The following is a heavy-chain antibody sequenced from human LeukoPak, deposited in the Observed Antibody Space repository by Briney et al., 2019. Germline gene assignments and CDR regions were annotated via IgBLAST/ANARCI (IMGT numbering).Heavy chain of an antibody. Sequence: SETLSLTCTVFGHSISNGNYWGWIRQPPGRGLEGTGSIYHTGDAHYNPSLKSRVTIFVDTFNNQMSLRLSSVTAADTAVYYCARGLSHRDAYDYFYNWFDPWGQGTLVTVSS. CDR2: IYHTGDA. J-gene: IGHJ5*02. CDR1: GHSISNGNY. CDR3: ARGLSHRDAYDYFYNWFDP. V-gene: IGHV4-38-2*02. D-gene: IGHD3-16*01.